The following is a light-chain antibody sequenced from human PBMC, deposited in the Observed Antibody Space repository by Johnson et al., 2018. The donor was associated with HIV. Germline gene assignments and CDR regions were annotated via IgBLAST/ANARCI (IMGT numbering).Light chain of an antibody. Sequence: QSVLTQPPSVSAAPGQKVTISCSGSSSNIGNNYVSWYQQLPGTAPKLLIYENTKRPSGIPDRFSGSKSGTSATLGITGLQTGDEADYYCGTWDTSLSAGGVFGTGTKVSFL. CDR2: ENT. V-gene: IGLV1-51*02. CDR1: SSNIGNNY. J-gene: IGLJ1*01. CDR3: GTWDTSLSAGGV.